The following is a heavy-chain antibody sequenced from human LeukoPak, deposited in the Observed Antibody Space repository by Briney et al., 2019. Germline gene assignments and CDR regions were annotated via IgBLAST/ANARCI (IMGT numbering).Heavy chain of an antibody. CDR2: IYPGDSDT. Sequence: GESLKISCKGSENSFTNCWIVWVRQMPGKGLEWVGIIYPGDSDTRYSPTFQGQVTISADRSTTTAYLQWSGLKASDTAMYYCARSIDSTTSTLPYWGQGTQVTVSP. V-gene: IGHV5-51*01. CDR1: ENSFTNCW. J-gene: IGHJ4*02. CDR3: ARSIDSTTSTLPY. D-gene: IGHD5-24*01.